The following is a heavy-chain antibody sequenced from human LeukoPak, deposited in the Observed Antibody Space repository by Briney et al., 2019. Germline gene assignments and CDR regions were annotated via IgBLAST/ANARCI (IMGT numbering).Heavy chain of an antibody. J-gene: IGHJ2*01. D-gene: IGHD3-22*01. CDR2: ISGDGSTT. CDR3: AKRSKGGDSTGYYYYFDL. Sequence: GGSLRLSCVASGFTFSSYWMHWVRQAPGKGLVWVSLISGDGSTTIYADSVKGRFTISRDNAKNTLFLQMNSLRAEDTAVYYCAKRSKGGDSTGYYYYFDLWGRGTLVTVSS. CDR1: GFTFSSYW. V-gene: IGHV3-74*01.